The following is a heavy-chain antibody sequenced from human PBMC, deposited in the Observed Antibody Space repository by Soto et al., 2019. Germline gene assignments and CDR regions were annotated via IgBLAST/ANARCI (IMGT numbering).Heavy chain of an antibody. V-gene: IGHV5-10-1*01. Sequence: TGESLKISCKASGYKFTTFWLNWVRQTPGKGLEWLGRIDPTDSFTNYSPPFEGHVTISVDRSISTAYLQWSSLKASDTAMYYCARHGKGSGSLLEYHYYSMDVWGQGTTVTVSS. CDR1: GYKFTTFW. D-gene: IGHD3-10*01. CDR2: IDPTDSFT. J-gene: IGHJ6*02. CDR3: ARHGKGSGSLLEYHYYSMDV.